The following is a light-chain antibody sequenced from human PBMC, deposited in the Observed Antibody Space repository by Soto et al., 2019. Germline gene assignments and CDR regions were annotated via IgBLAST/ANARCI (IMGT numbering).Light chain of an antibody. V-gene: IGKV3-15*01. J-gene: IGKJ2*01. Sequence: EIVMTQSPGTLSVSPGERATLSCRASQSVSVNLAWYQQKPGQAPRLLIYGVSTRATGIPARFSGSESGTEFTLTISSLQSEDFAIYYCQQSYSSPYTFGLGTKVQIK. CDR3: QQSYSSPYT. CDR1: QSVSVN. CDR2: GVS.